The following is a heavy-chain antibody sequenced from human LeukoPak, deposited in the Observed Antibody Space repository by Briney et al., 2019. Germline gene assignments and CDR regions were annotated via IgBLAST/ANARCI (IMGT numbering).Heavy chain of an antibody. CDR1: GFTFSSYA. CDR2: ISGSGGST. CDR3: AKVRYFDWSIDY. D-gene: IGHD3-9*01. J-gene: IGHJ4*02. Sequence: GGSLRLSCAASGFTFSSYAMSWVRQAPGKGLEWVSAISGSGGSTYYADSAKGRFTISRDNSKNTLYLQMNSLRAEDTAVYYCAKVRYFDWSIDYWGQGTLVTVSS. V-gene: IGHV3-23*01.